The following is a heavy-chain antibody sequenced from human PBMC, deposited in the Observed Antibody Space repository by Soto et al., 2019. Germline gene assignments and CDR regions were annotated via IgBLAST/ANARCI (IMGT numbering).Heavy chain of an antibody. Sequence: QVQLMQSGAEVKKPGASVKVSCKASGDTFTDYYIHWVRQAPGQGLEWMGTVNPSGGHTTYAQHFLGRVTLTRDTSTSTLDMERTSLTSDDTAIYYCARGGHVVVVTAALDYWCQGTLVTVSS. V-gene: IGHV1-46*01. J-gene: IGHJ4*02. CDR3: ARGGHVVVVTAALDY. CDR2: VNPSGGHT. D-gene: IGHD2-21*02. CDR1: GDTFTDYY.